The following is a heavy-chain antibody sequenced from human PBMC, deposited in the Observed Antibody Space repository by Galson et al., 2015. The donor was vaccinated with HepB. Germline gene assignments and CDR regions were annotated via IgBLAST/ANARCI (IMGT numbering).Heavy chain of an antibody. Sequence: SVKVSCKASGYTFTGYYMHWVRQAPGQGLEWMGWINPHSGGTNYAQKFQGRVTMTRDTSISTAYMEVNRLRSDGTAVYYCARAPWGRAFDIWGQGTLVAVSS. J-gene: IGHJ3*02. CDR2: INPHSGGT. D-gene: IGHD7-27*01. V-gene: IGHV1-2*02. CDR3: ARAPWGRAFDI. CDR1: GYTFTGYY.